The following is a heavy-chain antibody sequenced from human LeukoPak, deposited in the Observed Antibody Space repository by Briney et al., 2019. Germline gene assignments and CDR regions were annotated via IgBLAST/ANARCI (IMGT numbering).Heavy chain of an antibody. Sequence: PSETLSLTCTVSGGSISSYYWSWIRQPPGKGLEWIGYIYYSGSTNYNPSLKSRVTISVDTSKNQFSLKLSSVTAADTAVYYCARHGRGWSGREIEYWGQGTLVTVSS. D-gene: IGHD3-3*01. CDR3: ARHGRGWSGREIEY. V-gene: IGHV4-59*01. CDR1: GGSISSYY. CDR2: IYYSGST. J-gene: IGHJ4*02.